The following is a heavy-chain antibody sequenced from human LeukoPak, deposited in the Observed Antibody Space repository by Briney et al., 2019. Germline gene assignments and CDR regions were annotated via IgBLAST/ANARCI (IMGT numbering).Heavy chain of an antibody. CDR2: IYYSGST. CDR1: GGSISSGGYY. D-gene: IGHD3-9*01. V-gene: IGHV4-31*03. Sequence: SETLSLTCTVSGGSISSGGYYWSWIRQHPGKGLEWIGYIYYSGSTYYNPSLKSRVTISVDTSKNQYSLKLSSVTAADTAVYYCARVWGYDILTGYQIDAFDIWGQGTMVTVSS. J-gene: IGHJ3*02. CDR3: ARVWGYDILTGYQIDAFDI.